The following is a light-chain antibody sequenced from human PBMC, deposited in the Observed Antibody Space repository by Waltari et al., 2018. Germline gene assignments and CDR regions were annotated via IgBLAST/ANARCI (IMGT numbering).Light chain of an antibody. CDR2: DVS. J-gene: IGLJ3*02. V-gene: IGLV2-14*01. Sequence: QSALTQPASVSGSPGQSITIPCTGTSSDVGGYNYVSWYQQHPGKAPKLMIYDVSNRPSGVSNRFSGSKSGNTASLTISGLQAEDEADYYCSSYTSSSTPYWVFGGGTKLTVL. CDR3: SSYTSSSTPYWV. CDR1: SSDVGGYNY.